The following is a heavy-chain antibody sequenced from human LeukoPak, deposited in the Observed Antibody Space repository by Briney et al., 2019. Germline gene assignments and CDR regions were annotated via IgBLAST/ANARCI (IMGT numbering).Heavy chain of an antibody. CDR3: ARQESEMTTPANRYFDL. D-gene: IGHD5-24*01. V-gene: IGHV5-51*01. CDR2: IFPDDSDT. Sequence: GESLKISCKGSAYSFTSYWIGWVRQMPGKGLEWVGIIFPDDSDTIYSPSFQGQVTISADKSINTAYLQWNNLKASDSAIYYCARQESEMTTPANRYFDLWGQGTLITVSS. CDR1: AYSFTSYW. J-gene: IGHJ4*02.